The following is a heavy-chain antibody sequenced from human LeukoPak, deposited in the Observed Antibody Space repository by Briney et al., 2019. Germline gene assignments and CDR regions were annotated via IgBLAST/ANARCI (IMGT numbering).Heavy chain of an antibody. J-gene: IGHJ4*02. CDR2: TYYSGST. Sequence: SETLSLTCNVSGSSITSSYYWGWIRQPPGKGLEWIGSTYYSGSTYYNPSLKSRVTISVDTSKNQFSLKLSSVTAADTAVYYCARHWGRYGGNRGPTDYWGQGTLVTVSS. V-gene: IGHV4-39*01. D-gene: IGHD4-23*01. CDR3: ARHWGRYGGNRGPTDY. CDR1: GSSITSSYY.